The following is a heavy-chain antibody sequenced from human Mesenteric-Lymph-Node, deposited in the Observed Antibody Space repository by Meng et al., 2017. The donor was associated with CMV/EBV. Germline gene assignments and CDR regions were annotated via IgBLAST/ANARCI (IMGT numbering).Heavy chain of an antibody. D-gene: IGHD3-3*01. CDR3: ARGEVLRFLEWLLYPGGMDV. CDR2: INSDGSSI. Sequence: GGSLRLSCAASGFTFSGYWMHWVRQAPGKGLVWVSRINSDGSSISYADSVKGRFTISRDNANNTLYLQMNSLRAEDTAVYYCARGEVLRFLEWLLYPGGMDVWGQGTTVTVSS. CDR1: GFTFSGYW. J-gene: IGHJ6*02. V-gene: IGHV3-74*01.